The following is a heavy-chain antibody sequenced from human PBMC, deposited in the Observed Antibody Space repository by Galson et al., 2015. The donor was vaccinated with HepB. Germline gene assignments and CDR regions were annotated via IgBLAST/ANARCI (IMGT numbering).Heavy chain of an antibody. V-gene: IGHV5-51*01. CDR2: IYPGDSDT. D-gene: IGHD2-2*02. CDR1: GYSFTSYW. CDR3: ARLRVLGYCSSTSCYSGMDV. Sequence: QSGAEVKKPGESLKISCKGSGYSFTSYWIGWVRQMPGKGLEWMGIIYPGDSDTRYSPSFQGQVTISADKSISTAYLQWSSLKASDTAMYYCARLRVLGYCSSTSCYSGMDVWGQGTTVTVSS. J-gene: IGHJ6*02.